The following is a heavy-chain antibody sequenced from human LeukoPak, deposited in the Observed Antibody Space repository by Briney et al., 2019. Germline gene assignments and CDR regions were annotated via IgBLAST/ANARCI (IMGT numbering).Heavy chain of an antibody. J-gene: IGHJ4*02. CDR3: ARAGYRAVAGFDY. CDR1: EYTFTGYY. Sequence: ASVKVSCKASEYTFTGYYMHWVRQAPGQGLEWMGWINPNSGGTNYAQKFQGRVTMTRDTSISTAYMELSRLRSDDTAVYYCARAGYRAVAGFDYWGQGTLVTVSS. V-gene: IGHV1-2*02. CDR2: INPNSGGT. D-gene: IGHD6-19*01.